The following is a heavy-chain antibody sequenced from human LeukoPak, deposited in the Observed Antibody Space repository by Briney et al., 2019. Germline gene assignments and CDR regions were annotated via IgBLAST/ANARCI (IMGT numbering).Heavy chain of an antibody. D-gene: IGHD2-2*01. Sequence: GESLKISCKGSGYSFTSYWISWVRQMPGKGLEWMGRIDPSDSYTNYSPSFQGQVTISADKSISTAYLQWSSLKASDTAIYYCVRHLSDITSCPNYWGPGTLVTVAS. CDR2: IDPSDSYT. CDR3: VRHLSDITSCPNY. CDR1: GYSFTSYW. J-gene: IGHJ4*02. V-gene: IGHV5-10-1*04.